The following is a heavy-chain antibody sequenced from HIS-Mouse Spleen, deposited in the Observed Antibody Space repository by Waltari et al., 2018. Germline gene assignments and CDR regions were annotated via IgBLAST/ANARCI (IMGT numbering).Heavy chain of an antibody. CDR3: AKDRLREWLRWFDY. D-gene: IGHD5-12*01. J-gene: IGHJ4*02. Sequence: QVQLQQWGAGLLKPSETLSLTCAVYGGSFSGYYWSWIRQPPGKGLEWIGEINHSGSTNYNPSLKSRGTISVDTSKNQFSLKLSSVTAADTAVYYCAKDRLREWLRWFDYWGQGTLVTVSS. CDR2: INHSGST. CDR1: GGSFSGYY. V-gene: IGHV4-34*01.